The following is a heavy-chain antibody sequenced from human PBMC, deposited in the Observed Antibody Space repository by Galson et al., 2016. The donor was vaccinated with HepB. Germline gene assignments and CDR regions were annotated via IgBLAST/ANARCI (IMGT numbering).Heavy chain of an antibody. CDR2: IYHHGTI. Sequence: SETLSLTCSVSGDSMIPYFWTWIRQPPGKGLEYLGYIYHHGTINYKPSLKSRLTMSVDRSKNQISLRLTSVTATDTAGYYCARGGVYGELDYWGQGTLVTVSS. J-gene: IGHJ4*02. CDR1: GDSMIPYF. CDR3: ARGGVYGELDY. V-gene: IGHV4-59*08. D-gene: IGHD4-17*01.